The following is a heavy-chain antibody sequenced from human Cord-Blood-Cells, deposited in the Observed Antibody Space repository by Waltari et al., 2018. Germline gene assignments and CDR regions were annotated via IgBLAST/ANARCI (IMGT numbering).Heavy chain of an antibody. CDR3: ARDTLYGGNSDDAFDI. D-gene: IGHD4-17*01. J-gene: IGHJ3*02. CDR2: IKQDGSEK. Sequence: EVQLVESGGGLVQPGGSLRLSCAASGFTFSSYWMSWVRQAPGKGPEWVANIKQDGSEKYYVDSVKGRFTISRDNAKNSLYLQMNSLRAEDTAVYYCARDTLYGGNSDDAFDIWGQGTMVTVSS. CDR1: GFTFSSYW. V-gene: IGHV3-7*01.